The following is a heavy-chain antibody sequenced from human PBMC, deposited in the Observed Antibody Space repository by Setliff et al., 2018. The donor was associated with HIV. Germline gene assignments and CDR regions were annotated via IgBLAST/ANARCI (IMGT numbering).Heavy chain of an antibody. CDR3: ARGRLRTVTSLIKKRASYTWLDP. Sequence: ASVKVSCKVSGYTLTELSMHWVRQAPGKGLEWMGGFDPEDGETIYAQKFQGRVTMTEDTSTDTAYMELSSLRSEDTAVYYCARGRLRTVTSLIKKRASYTWLDPWGQGTLVTVSS. J-gene: IGHJ5*02. CDR1: GYTLTELS. V-gene: IGHV1-24*01. D-gene: IGHD3-16*01. CDR2: FDPEDGET.